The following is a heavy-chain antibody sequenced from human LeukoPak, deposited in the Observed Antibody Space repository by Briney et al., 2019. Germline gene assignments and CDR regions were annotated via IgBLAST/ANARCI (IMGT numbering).Heavy chain of an antibody. CDR1: GVSFSGYY. CDR3: ARGPRREYYYGSGSYRAEYFQH. J-gene: IGHJ1*01. V-gene: IGHV4-34*01. D-gene: IGHD3-10*01. CDR2: INHSAST. Sequence: PSETLSLTCAVYGVSFSGYYWSWIRQPPGKGLEWIGEINHSASTNYNPSLKSRVTISVDTSKNQFSLKLSSVTAADTAVYYCARGPRREYYYGSGSYRAEYFQHWGQGTLVTVSS.